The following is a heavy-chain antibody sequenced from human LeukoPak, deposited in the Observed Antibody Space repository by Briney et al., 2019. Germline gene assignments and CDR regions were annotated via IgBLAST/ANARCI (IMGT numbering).Heavy chain of an antibody. V-gene: IGHV4-39*01. CDR2: IYYSGST. D-gene: IGHD6-19*01. J-gene: IGHJ5*02. CDR3: ARCYSSGWYSFDP. CDR1: GGSISSSSYY. Sequence: SETLSLTCTVSGGSISSSSYYWGWIRQPPGKGLEWIGGIYYSGSTYYNPSLKSRVTISVDTSKNQFSLKLSSVTAADTAVYYCARCYSSGWYSFDPWGQGTLVTVSS.